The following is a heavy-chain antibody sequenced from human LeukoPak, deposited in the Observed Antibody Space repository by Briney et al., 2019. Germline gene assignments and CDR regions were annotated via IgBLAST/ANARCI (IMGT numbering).Heavy chain of an antibody. CDR3: ARVGYYASGPFSYFDY. CDR2: ISYDGSNE. D-gene: IGHD3-10*01. CDR1: GFTFSEYA. Sequence: GGSLRLSCAASGFTFSEYAMHWVRQAPGKGLEWVAVISYDGSNEYYADSVKGRFTISRDNSKNTLYLQMYSLSVEDTAVYYCARVGYYASGPFSYFDYWGQGTLVTVSS. V-gene: IGHV3-30-3*01. J-gene: IGHJ4*02.